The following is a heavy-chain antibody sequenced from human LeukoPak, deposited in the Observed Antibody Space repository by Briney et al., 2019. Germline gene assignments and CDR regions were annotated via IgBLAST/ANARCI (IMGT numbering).Heavy chain of an antibody. CDR3: ARDSYDSSGYYTI. CDR2: ISYDGSNK. J-gene: IGHJ4*02. CDR1: GFTFSSYA. V-gene: IGHV3-30-3*01. D-gene: IGHD3-22*01. Sequence: PGRSLRLSCAASGFTFSSYAMHWVRQAPGKGLEWVAVISYDGSNKYYADSVKGRFTISRDNSKNTLYLQMNSLRAEDTAVYYCARDSYDSSGYYTIWGQGTLVTVSS.